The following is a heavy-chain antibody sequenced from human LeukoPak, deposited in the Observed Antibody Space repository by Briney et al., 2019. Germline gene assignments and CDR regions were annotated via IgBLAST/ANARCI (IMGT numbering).Heavy chain of an antibody. CDR2: FDPEDGET. Sequence: ASVKVSCKVSGYTLTELSMHWVRQAPGKGLEWMGGFDPEDGETIYAQKFQGRVTMTEDTSTDTAYMELSSLRSEDTAVYYCATAPPSGSYEGYFDYWGQGTLVTVPS. V-gene: IGHV1-24*01. CDR3: ATAPPSGSYEGYFDY. CDR1: GYTLTELS. D-gene: IGHD1-26*01. J-gene: IGHJ4*02.